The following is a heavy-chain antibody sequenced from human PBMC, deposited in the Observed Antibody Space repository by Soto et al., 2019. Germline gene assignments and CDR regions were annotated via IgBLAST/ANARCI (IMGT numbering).Heavy chain of an antibody. CDR2: INSDGSST. CDR3: ARDDVRGDGGRCYGVTLDV. Sequence: GGSLRLSCAASGFTFSSYWMHWVLQAPGKGLVWVSRINSDGSSTSYADSVKGRFTISRDNAKNTLYLQMNSLRAEDTAVYYCARDDVRGDGGRCYGVTLDVWGKGTKVTVDS. J-gene: IGHJ6*04. CDR1: GFTFSSYW. V-gene: IGHV3-74*01. D-gene: IGHD2-15*01.